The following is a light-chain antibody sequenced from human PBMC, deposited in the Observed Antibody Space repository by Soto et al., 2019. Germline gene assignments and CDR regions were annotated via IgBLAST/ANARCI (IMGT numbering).Light chain of an antibody. V-gene: IGKV3-20*01. CDR1: QNVRSSY. CDR2: GAS. Sequence: ETVLTQSPGTLSLSPGERATISCWASQNVRSSYLVWYQHKPGQAPRLLIYGASSRAPGIPDRFSGSGSGTDFTLTINRLEPEDSAVYYCHNYENSLWTFGQGTKVQIK. J-gene: IGKJ1*01. CDR3: HNYENSLWT.